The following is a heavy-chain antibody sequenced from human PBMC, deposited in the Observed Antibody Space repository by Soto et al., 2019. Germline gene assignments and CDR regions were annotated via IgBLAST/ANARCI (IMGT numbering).Heavy chain of an antibody. D-gene: IGHD3-10*01. CDR1: GGTLSDHG. Sequence: QVQLEQSGAEVKKPGSSVKVSCKASGGTLSDHGVAWLRQAPGQGLEWMGGTIPVFNTAKYAQKFQGRATVTADKSTNIAYMELSSLRSEDTAFYFCARGVYGSGNYYTGPSAFDIWGQGTMVIVSS. J-gene: IGHJ3*02. CDR3: ARGVYGSGNYYTGPSAFDI. CDR2: TIPVFNTA. V-gene: IGHV1-69*06.